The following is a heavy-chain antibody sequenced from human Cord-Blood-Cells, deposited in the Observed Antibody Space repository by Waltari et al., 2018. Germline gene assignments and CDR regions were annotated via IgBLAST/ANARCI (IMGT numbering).Heavy chain of an antibody. J-gene: IGHJ4*02. CDR1: GFTFSSYG. Sequence: QVQLVESGGGVVQPGRSLRLSCAASGFTFSSYGMNWVRQAPGKGLEWVAVMSFDGSNKYYGDSVKDRFTISRDNSKNTLYLQMNSLRAEDTAVYYCAKEPTGYSSSWSFDYWDQGTLVTVSS. D-gene: IGHD6-13*01. CDR2: MSFDGSNK. CDR3: AKEPTGYSSSWSFDY. V-gene: IGHV3-30*18.